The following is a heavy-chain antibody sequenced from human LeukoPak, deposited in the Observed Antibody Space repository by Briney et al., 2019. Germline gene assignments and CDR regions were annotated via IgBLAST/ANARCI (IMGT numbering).Heavy chain of an antibody. J-gene: IGHJ3*02. CDR1: GHTFTGYY. Sequence: ASVKVSCKASGHTFTGYYMHWVRQAPGQGLEWMGWINPNSGGTNYAQKFQGRVTMTRDTSISTAYMELSRLRSDDTAVYYCARGIVVVTTKRPSDAFDIWGQGTMVTVSS. V-gene: IGHV1-2*02. CDR3: ARGIVVVTTKRPSDAFDI. CDR2: INPNSGGT. D-gene: IGHD2-21*02.